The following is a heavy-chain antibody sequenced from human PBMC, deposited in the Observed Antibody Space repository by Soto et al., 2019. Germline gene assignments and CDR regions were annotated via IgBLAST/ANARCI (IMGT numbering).Heavy chain of an antibody. J-gene: IGHJ4*02. Sequence: QVQLVQSGAEVRTPGASVKVSCKASGYTFTSYDINWVRQATGQGPEWMGWMNPDSGHTGYVQKFQGRVTMTRNTAISTAYMELSSLRSEDPAVYYYARSGAGSNVNFDYWGQGTLVTVSS. D-gene: IGHD2-8*01. V-gene: IGHV1-8*01. CDR2: MNPDSGHT. CDR1: GYTFTSYD. CDR3: ARSGAGSNVNFDY.